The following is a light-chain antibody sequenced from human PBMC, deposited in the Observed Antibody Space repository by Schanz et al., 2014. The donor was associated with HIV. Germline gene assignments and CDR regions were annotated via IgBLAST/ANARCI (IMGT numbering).Light chain of an antibody. V-gene: IGKV3-20*01. J-gene: IGKJ4*01. CDR3: QQYSNWPPMT. Sequence: PGERATLSCGASQSVSGNFLAWYQQKAGQAPRLLIYDASNRATGIPDRFSGSGSGTDFTLTISRLEPEDFAVYYCQQYSNWPPMTFGGGTKVEIK. CDR1: QSVSGNF. CDR2: DAS.